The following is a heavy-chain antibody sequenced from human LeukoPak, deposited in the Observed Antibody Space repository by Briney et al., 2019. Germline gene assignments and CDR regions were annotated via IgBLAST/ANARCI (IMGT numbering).Heavy chain of an antibody. Sequence: ASVKVSCKVSGYTLTELSMHWVRQAPGKGLEWMGGFDPEDGETIYAQKFQGRVTMTEDTSTDTAYMELSSLRSDDTAVYYCARDRNYMITFGGVIAEGFDYWGQGTLVTVSS. CDR2: FDPEDGET. D-gene: IGHD3-16*02. V-gene: IGHV1-24*01. J-gene: IGHJ4*02. CDR1: GYTLTELS. CDR3: ARDRNYMITFGGVIAEGFDY.